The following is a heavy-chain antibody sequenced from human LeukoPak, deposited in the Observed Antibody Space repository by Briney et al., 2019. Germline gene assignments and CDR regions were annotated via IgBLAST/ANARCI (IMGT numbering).Heavy chain of an antibody. CDR2: IYTSGST. J-gene: IGHJ3*02. CDR1: GGSISSYY. V-gene: IGHV4-4*07. CDR3: AXXXXFXSGLDAFDI. D-gene: IGHD3-3*01. Sequence: SETLSLTCTVSGGSISSYYWSWIRQPAGKGLEWIGRIYTSGSTNYNPSLKSRVTMSVDTSKNQFSLKLSSVTAADTAVYYCAXXXXFXSGLDAFDIWGQGTMVTVSS.